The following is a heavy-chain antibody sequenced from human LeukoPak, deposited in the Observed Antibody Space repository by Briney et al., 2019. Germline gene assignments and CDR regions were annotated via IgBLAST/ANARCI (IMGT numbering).Heavy chain of an antibody. Sequence: ASVKVSCKASGYTFTGYYVHWVRQAPGQRLEWMGWINAGNGNTKYSQKFQGRVTITRDTSASTAYMELSSLRSEDTAVYYCAREKVGAIAYYFDYWGQGTLVTVSS. CDR1: GYTFTGYY. D-gene: IGHD1-26*01. J-gene: IGHJ4*02. CDR2: INAGNGNT. V-gene: IGHV1-3*01. CDR3: AREKVGAIAYYFDY.